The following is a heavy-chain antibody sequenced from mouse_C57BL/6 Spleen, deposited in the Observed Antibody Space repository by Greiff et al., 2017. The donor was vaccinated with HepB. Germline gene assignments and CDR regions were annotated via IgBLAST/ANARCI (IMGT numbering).Heavy chain of an antibody. V-gene: IGHV5-16*01. CDR2: INYDGSST. D-gene: IGHD4-1*01. Sequence: EVNLVESEGGLVQPGSSMKLSCTASGFTFSDYYMAWVRQVPEKGLEWVANINYDGSSTYYLDSLKSRFIISRDNAKNILYLQMSSLKSEDTATYYCARSWDAGFDYWGQGTTLTVSS. CDR3: ARSWDAGFDY. CDR1: GFTFSDYY. J-gene: IGHJ2*01.